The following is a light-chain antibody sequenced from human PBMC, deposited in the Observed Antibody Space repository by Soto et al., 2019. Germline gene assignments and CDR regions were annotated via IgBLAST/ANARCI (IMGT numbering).Light chain of an antibody. V-gene: IGLV2-14*01. Sequence: QSVLTQPASVSGSPGQSITISCTGTSSDIGYYDYVSWYQHHSGKAPKLIIYEVNNRPSGVSNRFSGSKSVNTASLTISGLQAEDEADYYCSSHSSSRAYYVSGTGTKVTVL. CDR3: SSHSSSRAYYV. J-gene: IGLJ1*01. CDR2: EVN. CDR1: SSDIGYYDY.